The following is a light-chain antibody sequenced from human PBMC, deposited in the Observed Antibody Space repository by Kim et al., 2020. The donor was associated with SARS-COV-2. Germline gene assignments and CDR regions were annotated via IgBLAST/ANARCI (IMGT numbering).Light chain of an antibody. J-gene: IGKJ1*01. CDR2: DTS. CDR1: QSVSSIY. Sequence: ENVLTQSPGTLSLSPGERATLSCRASQSVSSIYLAWYQQKPGQAPRLLIYDTSSRATDIPDRFSGSGSGTDFALTISRLEPEDFAVYYCHQYGSFPRTFGQGTKVDIK. CDR3: HQYGSFPRT. V-gene: IGKV3-20*01.